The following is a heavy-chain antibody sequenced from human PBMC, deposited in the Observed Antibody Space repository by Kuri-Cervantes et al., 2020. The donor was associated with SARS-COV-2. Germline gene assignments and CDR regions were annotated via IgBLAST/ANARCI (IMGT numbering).Heavy chain of an antibody. D-gene: IGHD2-2*01. CDR2: IYYSGST. V-gene: IGHV4-59*01. CDR1: GGSFSGYY. J-gene: IGHJ3*02. Sequence: SETLSLTCAVYGGSFSGYYWSWIRQPPGKGLEWIGYIYYSGSTNYNPSLKSGVTISVDTSKNQFSLKLSSVAAADTAVYYCARVGAGCSSTSCYGWDAFDIWGQGTMVTVSS. CDR3: ARVGAGCSSTSCYGWDAFDI.